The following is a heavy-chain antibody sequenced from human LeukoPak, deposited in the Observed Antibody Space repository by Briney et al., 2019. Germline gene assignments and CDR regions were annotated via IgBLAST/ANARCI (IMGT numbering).Heavy chain of an antibody. Sequence: GGSLRLSCAASGFTFSSYAMSWVRQARGKGLEWVSAISGSGGSTYYADSVKGRFTISRDNSKNTLYLQMNSLRAEDTAVYYCARDMYDSSGYYYPFEYWGQGTLVTVSS. CDR3: ARDMYDSSGYYYPFEY. CDR2: ISGSGGST. CDR1: GFTFSSYA. V-gene: IGHV3-23*01. D-gene: IGHD3-22*01. J-gene: IGHJ4*02.